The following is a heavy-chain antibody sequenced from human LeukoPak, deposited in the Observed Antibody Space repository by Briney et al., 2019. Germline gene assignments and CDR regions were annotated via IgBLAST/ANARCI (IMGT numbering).Heavy chain of an antibody. Sequence: GGSLRLSCAGSKFTFSDYYMSWIRQAPGKGLEWVSYISTSGSTFHYADSVKGRFTISRDNAKNSLYLQMNSLRAEDTAVYYCARVFTSGSPFDYWGQGTLVAVSS. CDR2: ISTSGSTF. CDR3: ARVFTSGSPFDY. CDR1: KFTFSDYY. V-gene: IGHV3-11*01. D-gene: IGHD1-26*01. J-gene: IGHJ4*02.